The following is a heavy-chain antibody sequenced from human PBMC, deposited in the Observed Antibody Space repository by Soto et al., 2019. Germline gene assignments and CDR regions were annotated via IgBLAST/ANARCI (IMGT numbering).Heavy chain of an antibody. CDR1: EITLSNYW. D-gene: IGHD2-15*01. Sequence: VQLVESGGGLVQPGGSLRLSCAASEITLSNYWMHWVRQAPGKGLVWVSRINSDGSSISYADSVKGRFTISRDNAKNTVYLQMNSLGAEDTAMYYCVRRGYCGGGSCSALGDPWGQGTLVTVSS. V-gene: IGHV3-74*01. J-gene: IGHJ5*02. CDR2: INSDGSSI. CDR3: VRRGYCGGGSCSALGDP.